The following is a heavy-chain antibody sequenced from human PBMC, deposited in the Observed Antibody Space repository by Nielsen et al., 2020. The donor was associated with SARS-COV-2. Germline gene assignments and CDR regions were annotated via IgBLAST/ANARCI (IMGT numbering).Heavy chain of an antibody. V-gene: IGHV4-39*01. J-gene: IGHJ5*02. CDR1: GGSISSSSYY. Sequence: GSLRLSCTVSGGSISSSSYYWGWIRQPPGKGLEWIGSIYYSGSTYYNPSLKSRVTISVDTSKNQFSLKLSSVTAADTAVYYCARHEYYYDSSGYYANWFDPWGQGTLVTVSS. CDR3: ARHEYYYDSSGYYANWFDP. D-gene: IGHD3-22*01. CDR2: IYYSGST.